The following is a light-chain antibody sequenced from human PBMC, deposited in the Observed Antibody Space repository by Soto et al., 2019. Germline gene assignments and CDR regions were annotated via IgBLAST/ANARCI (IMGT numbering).Light chain of an antibody. Sequence: DIQLTQSPSTLSASVGDRVTITCRASQSIGTWLAWYQHRPGEGPKLLIHDASTLEGGVPSRLSGSGSSTEFCPTISSRLSFDSGTYHYQQYDTCAPSTFGQGTKVEIK. J-gene: IGKJ1*01. V-gene: IGKV1-5*01. CDR2: DAS. CDR1: QSIGTW. CDR3: QQYDTCAPST.